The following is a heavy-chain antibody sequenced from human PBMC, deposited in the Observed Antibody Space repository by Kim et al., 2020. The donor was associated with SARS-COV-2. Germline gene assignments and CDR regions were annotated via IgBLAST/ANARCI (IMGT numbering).Heavy chain of an antibody. CDR1: GLTFSDHY. CDR3: ARDLAEAYS. D-gene: IGHD3-16*01. V-gene: IGHV3-72*01. CDR2: IKKKAHSSTT. J-gene: IGHJ5*02. Sequence: GGSLRLSCEASGLTFSDHYMDWVRQAPGKGLEWVGRIKKKAHSSTTTYAASVRGRFTISRDDLKNSLYLQMSNLKTEDTAVYYCARDLAEAYSWGQGTLV.